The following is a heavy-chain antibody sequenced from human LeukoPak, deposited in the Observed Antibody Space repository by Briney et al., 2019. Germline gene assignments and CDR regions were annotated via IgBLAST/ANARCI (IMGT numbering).Heavy chain of an antibody. CDR2: IYYSGST. J-gene: IGHJ4*02. CDR3: ARGDGYVPFDY. D-gene: IGHD5-24*01. Sequence: SETLSLTCTVSGGSISSHYWSWIRQPPGKGLEWIGYIYYSGSTNYNPSLKSRVTISVDTSKNQFSLKLRSVTAADTAVYYCARGDGYVPFDYWGQGTLVTVSS. CDR1: GGSISSHY. V-gene: IGHV4-59*11.